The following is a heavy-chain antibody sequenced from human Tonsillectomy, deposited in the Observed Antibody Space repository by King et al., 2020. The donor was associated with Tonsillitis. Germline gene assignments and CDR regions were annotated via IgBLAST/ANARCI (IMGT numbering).Heavy chain of an antibody. CDR1: GFTFSSYW. CDR2: IKQDGSEK. CDR3: ARDFDSGWFGY. Sequence: VQLVESGGGLVQPGGSLRLSCAASGFTFSSYWMRWVRQAPGKGLEWVANIKQDGSEKYYVDSVKGRFTISRDNAKNSLNLQMNSLRAEDTAVYYCARDFDSGWFGYWGQGTLVTVSS. D-gene: IGHD3-9*01. V-gene: IGHV3-7*03. J-gene: IGHJ5*01.